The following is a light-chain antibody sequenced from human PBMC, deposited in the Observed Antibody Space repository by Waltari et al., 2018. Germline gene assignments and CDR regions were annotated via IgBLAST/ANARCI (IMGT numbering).Light chain of an antibody. CDR1: RAITNY. V-gene: IGKV1-39*01. CDR2: AAS. J-gene: IGKJ4*01. CDR3: QQSHSAPLA. Sequence: DIQMTQSPSSLSASVGDRVTITCRASRAITNYLNWYQQRPGLAPKLLIYAASTLQGGVPTRFSGSGSGTDFTLTINSLQIEDFATYYCQQSHSAPLAFGGGTRLEI.